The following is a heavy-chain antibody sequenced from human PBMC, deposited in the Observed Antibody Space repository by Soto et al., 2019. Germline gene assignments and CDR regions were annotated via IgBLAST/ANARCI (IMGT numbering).Heavy chain of an antibody. V-gene: IGHV3-7*01. D-gene: IGHD4-17*01. CDR2: IKEDGSEK. CDR1: GFTLNNYW. CDR3: AREGGDYGDYVGYYSGLDV. J-gene: IGHJ6*02. Sequence: EVQLVESGGGLVQPGGSLRLSCAVSGFTLNNYWMTWVRQAQGKGLEWVASIKEDGSEKYYVDSVKGRFTISRDSAKNXLXXQMNNLRVEDTAVYYCAREGGDYGDYVGYYSGLDVWGRGTTVTVSS.